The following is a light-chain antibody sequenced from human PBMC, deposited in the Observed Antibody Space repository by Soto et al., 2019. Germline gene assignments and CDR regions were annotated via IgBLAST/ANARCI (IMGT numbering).Light chain of an antibody. J-gene: IGKJ1*01. CDR1: QSVSSN. CDR2: GAS. CDR3: QQYNNWPRT. Sequence: VMTMSRANVSGAPEERASLSCRASQSVSSNLAWYQQKPGQAPRLLIYGASTRATGIPARFSGSGSGTEFTLTISSLQSEDFAVYYCQQYNNWPRTFGQGTKVDIK. V-gene: IGKV3-15*01.